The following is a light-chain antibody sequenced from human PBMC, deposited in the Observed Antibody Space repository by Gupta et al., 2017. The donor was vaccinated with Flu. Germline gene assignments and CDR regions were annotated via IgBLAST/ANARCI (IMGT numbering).Light chain of an antibody. CDR2: AAS. J-gene: IGKJ4*01. CDR1: QNVANQ. CDR3: QQYNTWPPLT. Sequence: ATLSVSPGEGAPLPCRASQNVANQLAWYQQKPGKAPRLLIFAASTRATGIPARFSGSGSGTEFTLTISSLQSEDVAVYFCQQYNTWPPLTFGGGTNVEIK. V-gene: IGKV3-15*01.